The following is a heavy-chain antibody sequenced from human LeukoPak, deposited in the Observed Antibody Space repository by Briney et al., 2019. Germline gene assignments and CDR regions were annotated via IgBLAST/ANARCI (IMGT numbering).Heavy chain of an antibody. J-gene: IGHJ5*02. Sequence: SETQSLTCTVSGGSISSYYWSWIRQPAGKGLEWIGRIYTSGSTNYNPSLKSRVTMSVDTSKNQFSLKLSSVTAADTAVYYCARDLITMVRGVNSWFDPWGQGTLVTVSS. V-gene: IGHV4-4*07. D-gene: IGHD3-10*01. CDR3: ARDLITMVRGVNSWFDP. CDR2: IYTSGST. CDR1: GGSISSYY.